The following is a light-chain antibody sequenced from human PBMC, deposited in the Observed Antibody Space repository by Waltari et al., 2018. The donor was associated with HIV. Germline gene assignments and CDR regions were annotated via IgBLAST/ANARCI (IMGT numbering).Light chain of an antibody. Sequence: AIQMTQSPSSLSASVGDRVTITCRASQGIGIDLGCYQQKSGKAPKVLIYAASSLQSGVSSIFSGSRSGTDFTITISSLQPEDSATYYCLQDGSFPLTFGPGTKVDV. J-gene: IGKJ3*01. CDR2: AAS. V-gene: IGKV1-6*01. CDR1: QGIGID. CDR3: LQDGSFPLT.